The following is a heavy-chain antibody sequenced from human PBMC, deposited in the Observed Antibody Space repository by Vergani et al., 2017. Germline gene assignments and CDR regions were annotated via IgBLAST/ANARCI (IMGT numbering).Heavy chain of an antibody. Sequence: QLQLQESGPGLVKPSETLSLTCTVSGGSISSSSYYWGWIRQPPGKGLEWIGSIYYSGSTNYNPSLKSRVTISVDTSKNQFSLKLSSVTAADTAVYYCARVDVGAYCGGDCPDYFDYWGQGTLVTVSS. CDR2: IYYSGST. CDR3: ARVDVGAYCGGDCPDYFDY. D-gene: IGHD2-21*02. CDR1: GGSISSSSYY. J-gene: IGHJ4*02. V-gene: IGHV4-39*07.